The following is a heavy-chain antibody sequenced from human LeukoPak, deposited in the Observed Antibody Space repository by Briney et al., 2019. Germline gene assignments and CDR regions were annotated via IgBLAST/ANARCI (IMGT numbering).Heavy chain of an antibody. D-gene: IGHD2-2*01. V-gene: IGHV4-4*07. J-gene: IGHJ5*02. Sequence: SETLSLTCTVSGGSISSYYWSWIRQPAGKGLEWIGRIYTSGSTNYNPSLKSRVTMSVDTSKNQFSLKLSSVTAADTAVYYCARDSSLFDIVVVPAARNWFDPWGRGTLVTVSS. CDR3: ARDSSLFDIVVVPAARNWFDP. CDR2: IYTSGST. CDR1: GGSISSYY.